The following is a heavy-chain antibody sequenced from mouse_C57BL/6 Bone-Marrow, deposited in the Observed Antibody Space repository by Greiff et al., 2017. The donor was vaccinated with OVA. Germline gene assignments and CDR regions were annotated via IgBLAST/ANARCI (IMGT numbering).Heavy chain of an antibody. CDR3: ARYGNYYGSSHYFDY. CDR2: INPNNGGT. J-gene: IGHJ2*01. Sequence: EVKLQESGPELVKPGASVKIPCKASGYTFTDYNMDWVKQSHGKSLEWIGDINPNNGGTIYNQKFKGKATLTVDKSSSTAYMELRSLTSEDTAVYYCARYGNYYGSSHYFDYWGQGTTLTVSS. CDR1: GYTFTDYN. V-gene: IGHV1-18*01. D-gene: IGHD1-1*01.